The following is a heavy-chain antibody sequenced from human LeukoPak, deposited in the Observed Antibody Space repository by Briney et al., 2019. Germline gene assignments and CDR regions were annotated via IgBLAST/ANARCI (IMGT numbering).Heavy chain of an antibody. CDR2: ISGSGGST. Sequence: QTGGSLRLSCAASGFTFSSYAMSWVRQAPGKGLEWVSAISGSGGSTYYADSVKGRFTISRDNSKNTLYLQMNSLRAEDTAVYYCARSDGYSSSWYLYYYGMDVWGQGTTVTVSS. V-gene: IGHV3-23*01. J-gene: IGHJ6*02. CDR3: ARSDGYSSSWYLYYYGMDV. D-gene: IGHD6-13*01. CDR1: GFTFSSYA.